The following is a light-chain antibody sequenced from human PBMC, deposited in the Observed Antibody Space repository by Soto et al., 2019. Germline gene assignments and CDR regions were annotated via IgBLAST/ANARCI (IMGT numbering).Light chain of an antibody. Sequence: EIVLTQSPGTLSLSPGERATLSCRASQTVSSSYLAWYQQKPGQAPRLLIYGASSRATGIPDRFSGGGSGTDFTLTISRLEPEDFAVYYCQQYLVTPWTFGQGTKVDIK. V-gene: IGKV3-20*01. CDR1: QTVSSSY. J-gene: IGKJ1*01. CDR2: GAS. CDR3: QQYLVTPWT.